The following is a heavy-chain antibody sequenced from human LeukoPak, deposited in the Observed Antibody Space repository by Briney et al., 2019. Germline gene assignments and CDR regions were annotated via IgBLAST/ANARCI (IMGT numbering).Heavy chain of an antibody. CDR1: GYTFNSYD. Sequence: GASVKVSCKASGYTFNSYDISWLRQAPGQGLEWMGWIRVNTGNTHNAQKLQGRLTMTTDTSTSTANMELGSLRSDDTAIYYCARVKKGVPTAIGWFDPWGQGTLVTVSS. CDR3: ARVKKGVPTAIGWFDP. D-gene: IGHD2-2*01. CDR2: IRVNTGNT. V-gene: IGHV1-18*01. J-gene: IGHJ5*02.